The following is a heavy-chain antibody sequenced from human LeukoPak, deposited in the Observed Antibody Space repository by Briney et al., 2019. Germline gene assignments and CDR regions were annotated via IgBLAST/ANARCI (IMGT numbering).Heavy chain of an antibody. CDR1: GYTFTGYY. D-gene: IGHD2-2*01. V-gene: IGHV1-2*06. CDR2: INPNNGDS. Sequence: ASVKVSCKASGYTFTGYYVHWVRQAPGQGLEWMGRINPNNGDSNFAQKFQGRVTMTTDTSTSTVYMELSSLRSEDTAVYYCARDLDSSNSIDYWGQGTLVTVSS. J-gene: IGHJ4*02. CDR3: ARDLDSSNSIDY.